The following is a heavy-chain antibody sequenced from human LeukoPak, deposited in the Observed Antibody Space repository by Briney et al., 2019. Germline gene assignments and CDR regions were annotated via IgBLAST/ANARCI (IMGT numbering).Heavy chain of an antibody. Sequence: SGGSLRLSCAASGFTFSSYGMHWVRQAPGKGLEWVAFIRYDGSNKYYADSVKGRFTISRDNSKNTLYLQMNSPRAEDTAVYYCAKDYCSSTSCYNNYFDYWGQGTLVTVSS. V-gene: IGHV3-30*02. D-gene: IGHD2-2*02. CDR1: GFTFSSYG. CDR2: IRYDGSNK. CDR3: AKDYCSSTSCYNNYFDY. J-gene: IGHJ4*02.